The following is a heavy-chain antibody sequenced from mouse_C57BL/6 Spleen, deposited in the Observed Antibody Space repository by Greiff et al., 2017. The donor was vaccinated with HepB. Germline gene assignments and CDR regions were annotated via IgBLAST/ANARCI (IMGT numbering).Heavy chain of an antibody. J-gene: IGHJ2*01. Sequence: QVQLQQPGAELVRPGSSVKLSCKASGYTFTSYWMHWVKQRPIQGLEWIGNIDPSDSETHYNQKFKDKATLTVDKSSSTAYMQLSSLTSEDSAVYYCARRRNWGLFFDYWGQGTTLTVSS. V-gene: IGHV1-52*01. CDR1: GYTFTSYW. CDR2: IDPSDSET. CDR3: ARRRNWGLFFDY. D-gene: IGHD4-1*01.